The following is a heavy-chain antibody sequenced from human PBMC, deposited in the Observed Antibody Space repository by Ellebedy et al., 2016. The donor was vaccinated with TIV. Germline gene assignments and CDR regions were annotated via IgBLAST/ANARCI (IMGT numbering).Heavy chain of an antibody. D-gene: IGHD3-10*01. Sequence: SETLSLXCAVYGGSFSGYYWSWIRQTPGKGLEWIGEINHSGRTNYNPSLKSRVTISVDTSKNQFSLKLTSVTAADTAVYYCARLNERWFDDYWGQGTLVTVSS. CDR1: GGSFSGYY. CDR3: ARLNERWFDDY. V-gene: IGHV4-34*01. CDR2: INHSGRT. J-gene: IGHJ4*02.